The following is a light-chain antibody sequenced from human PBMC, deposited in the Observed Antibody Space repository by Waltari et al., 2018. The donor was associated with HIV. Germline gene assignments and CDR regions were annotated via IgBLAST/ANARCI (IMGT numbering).Light chain of an antibody. Sequence: DIQMTQSPASLSASVGDRVTIPFRASQTIRTYLNWYQHKPGKPPSLLIFDSSTLQRGVPSRFTGSGSGTDFTLTISSLQPEDFATYFCLQTYSPPRTFGQGTRLEIK. CDR2: DSS. J-gene: IGKJ2*01. V-gene: IGKV1-39*01. CDR3: LQTYSPPRT. CDR1: QTIRTY.